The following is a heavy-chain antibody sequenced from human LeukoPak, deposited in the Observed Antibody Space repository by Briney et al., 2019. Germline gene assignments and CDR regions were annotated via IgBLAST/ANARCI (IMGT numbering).Heavy chain of an antibody. Sequence: GGSLRLSCAASGFTFSSYQMNWVRQAPGQGLEWVSYISSSGYTMYYADSVKGRFTISRDNAKNSLYLQMNSLRAEDTAVYYCTRVGSSGSVDYWGQGALVTVSS. D-gene: IGHD1-1*01. CDR2: ISSSGYTM. J-gene: IGHJ4*02. CDR1: GFTFSSYQ. V-gene: IGHV3-48*03. CDR3: TRVGSSGSVDY.